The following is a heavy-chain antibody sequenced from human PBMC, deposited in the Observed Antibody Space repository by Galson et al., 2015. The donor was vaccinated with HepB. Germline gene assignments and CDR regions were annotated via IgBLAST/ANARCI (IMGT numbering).Heavy chain of an antibody. CDR2: IWNDGSNT. Sequence: SLRLSCAASGFTFRNHGMHWVRQAPGKGLEWVADIWNDGSNTYYADSVKGRFTISRDNSKNTLYLQMNSLRAEDTAVYYCARARNAGGGASMLPWFDPWGQGTMVTVSS. CDR1: GFTFRNHG. V-gene: IGHV3-33*01. J-gene: IGHJ5*02. D-gene: IGHD2-8*01. CDR3: ARARNAGGGASMLPWFDP.